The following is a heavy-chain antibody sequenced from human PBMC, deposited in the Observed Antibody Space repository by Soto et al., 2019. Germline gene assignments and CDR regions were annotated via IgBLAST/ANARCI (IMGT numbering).Heavy chain of an antibody. V-gene: IGHV4-59*08. CDR1: GGSIRSYY. Sequence: QVQLQESGPGLVKPSETLSLTCTVSGGSIRSYYWSWIRQPPGKGLEWIGSIYCSGSTNYKPSLKXRXTSXVDTSKNQFSLKLNSVTAADTAVYYCARQGGWFDPWGQGTLVTVSS. D-gene: IGHD1-26*01. J-gene: IGHJ5*02. CDR3: ARQGGWFDP. CDR2: IYCSGST.